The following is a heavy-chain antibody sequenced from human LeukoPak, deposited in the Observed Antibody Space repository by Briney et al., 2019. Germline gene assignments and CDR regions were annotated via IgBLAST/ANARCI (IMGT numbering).Heavy chain of an antibody. CDR2: INPNSGGT. CDR1: GYTFTGYY. V-gene: IGHV1-2*02. Sequence: ASVKVSCKASGYTFTGYYMHWVRQAPGQGLEWMGWINPNSGGTNYAQKFQGRVTMTRDTSISTAYMELSRLRSDDTAVYYCARGQVDTLYYYYYMDVWGKGTTVTVSS. J-gene: IGHJ6*03. CDR3: ARGQVDTLYYYYYMDV. D-gene: IGHD5-18*01.